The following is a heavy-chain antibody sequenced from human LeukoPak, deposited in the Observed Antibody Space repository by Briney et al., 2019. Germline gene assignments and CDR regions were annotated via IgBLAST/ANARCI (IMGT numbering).Heavy chain of an antibody. V-gene: IGHV4-31*03. CDR1: GGSISSGGYY. Sequence: PSQTLSLTCTVSGGSISSGGYYWSWIRQHPGKGLEWIGYIYYSGSAYYNPSLKSRVTISVDTSKNQFSLKLSSVTAADTAVYYCAKERCTNAVCYFGSGMDVWGQGTTVTVSS. CDR2: IYYSGSA. J-gene: IGHJ6*02. CDR3: AKERCTNAVCYFGSGMDV. D-gene: IGHD2-8*01.